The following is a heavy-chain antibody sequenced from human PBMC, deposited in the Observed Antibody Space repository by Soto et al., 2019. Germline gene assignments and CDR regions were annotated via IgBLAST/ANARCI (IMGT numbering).Heavy chain of an antibody. CDR2: INHSGST. CDR3: ARNGSYYDFWSGYYFGGGMDV. V-gene: IGHV4-34*01. D-gene: IGHD3-3*01. J-gene: IGHJ6*02. Sequence: QVQLQQWGAGLLKPSETLSLTCAVYGGSFSGYYWSWIRQPQGQGQEWIGEINHSGSTNYNPSLKSRVTISVDTSKNQFSLKLSSVTAADTAVYYCARNGSYYDFWSGYYFGGGMDVWGQGTTVTVSS. CDR1: GGSFSGYY.